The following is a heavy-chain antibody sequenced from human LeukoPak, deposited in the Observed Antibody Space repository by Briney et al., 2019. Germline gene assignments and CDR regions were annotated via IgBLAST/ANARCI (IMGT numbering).Heavy chain of an antibody. V-gene: IGHV3-23*01. CDR2: ISGSGGST. J-gene: IGHJ4*02. D-gene: IGHD2-15*01. Sequence: GGSLRLSCAASGFTFSSYGMSWVRQAPGKGLEWVSAISGSGGSTYYADSVKGRFTISRDNSKNTLYLQMNSLRAEDTAVYYCAKAPVLGYCSGGSCYFDYWGQGTLVTVSS. CDR1: GFTFSSYG. CDR3: AKAPVLGYCSGGSCYFDY.